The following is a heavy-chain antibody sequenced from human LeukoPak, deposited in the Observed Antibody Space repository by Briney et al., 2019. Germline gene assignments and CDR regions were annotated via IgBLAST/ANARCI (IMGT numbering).Heavy chain of an antibody. J-gene: IGHJ3*02. CDR1: GGSISSSSYY. V-gene: IGHV4-39*07. CDR2: IYHSGST. D-gene: IGHD2-15*01. Sequence: PSETLSLTCTVSGGSISSSSYYWGWIRQPPGKGLEWIGSIYHSGSTYYNPSLKSRVTISVDTSKNQFSLKLSSVTAADTAVYYCAKDRDCSGDNCWRAFDMWGRGTTVTVSS. CDR3: AKDRDCSGDNCWRAFDM.